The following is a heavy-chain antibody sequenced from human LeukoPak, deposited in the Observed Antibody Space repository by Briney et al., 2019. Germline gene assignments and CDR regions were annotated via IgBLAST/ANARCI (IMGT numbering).Heavy chain of an antibody. J-gene: IGHJ4*02. CDR1: GGSFSGYY. CDR2: INHSGST. D-gene: IGHD6-13*01. Sequence: SETLSLTCAVYGGSFSGYYWSWIRQPPGKGLEWIGEINHSGSTNYNPSLKSRVTISVDTSKNQFSLKLSSVTAADTAVYYCAGQIEPGIAAAGTGYWGQGTLVTVSS. CDR3: AGQIEPGIAAAGTGY. V-gene: IGHV4-34*01.